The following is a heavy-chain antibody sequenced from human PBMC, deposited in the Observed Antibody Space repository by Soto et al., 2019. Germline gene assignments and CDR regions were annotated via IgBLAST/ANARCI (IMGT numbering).Heavy chain of an antibody. V-gene: IGHV4-39*07. J-gene: IGHJ4*02. CDR3: ARGGPVSVSPAWQLLGYFDY. Sequence: SETLSLTCTVPGGSISSSSYYWGWIRQPPGKGLEWIGSIYYSGSTYYNPSLKSRVTILADTSKNQFSLKLNSVTSADTAVYYCARGGPVSVSPAWQLLGYFDYWGQGTLVTVSS. CDR2: IYYSGST. D-gene: IGHD2-15*01. CDR1: GGSISSSSYY.